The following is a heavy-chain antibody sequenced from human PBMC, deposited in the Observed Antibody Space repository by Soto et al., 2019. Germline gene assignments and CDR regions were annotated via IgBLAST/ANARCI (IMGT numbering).Heavy chain of an antibody. CDR1: GFMFRRYV. D-gene: IGHD3-9*01. V-gene: IGHV3-23*01. CDR3: AKGGDYYDLLTGYTRDNYYFDY. Sequence: PGGSQRLSCAASGFMFRRYVRSWVRQAPGRGPEWVSAIRTSSGSGSRTYYADSVKGRFTISRDNSKSTLYLQMNSLRADDTAVYYCAKGGDYYDLLTGYTRDNYYFDYWGQGAQVTVSS. CDR2: IRTSSGSGSRT. J-gene: IGHJ4*02.